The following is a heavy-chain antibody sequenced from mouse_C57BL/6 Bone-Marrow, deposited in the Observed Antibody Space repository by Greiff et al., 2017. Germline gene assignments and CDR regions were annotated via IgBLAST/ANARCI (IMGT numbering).Heavy chain of an antibody. D-gene: IGHD2-4*01. Sequence: DVMLVESGGGLVKPGGSLKLSGAASGLPFGSNARSGVRRTPEKRLGGVATISDGGSYTYYPDNVKGRFTISRDNAKNNLYLQMSHLKSEDTAMYYCARDYDWVYFDYWGQGTTLTVSS. CDR3: ARDYDWVYFDY. CDR1: GLPFGSNA. J-gene: IGHJ2*01. CDR2: ISDGGSYT. V-gene: IGHV5-4*03.